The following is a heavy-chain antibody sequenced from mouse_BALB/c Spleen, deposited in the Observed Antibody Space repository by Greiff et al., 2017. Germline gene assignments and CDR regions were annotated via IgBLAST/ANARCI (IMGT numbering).Heavy chain of an antibody. CDR1: GYSITSDYA. V-gene: IGHV3-2*02. D-gene: IGHD2-14*01. CDR2: ISYSGST. J-gene: IGHJ1*01. CDR3: ANYRYDWYFDV. Sequence: EVKVEESGPGLVKPSQSLSLTCTVTGYSITSDYAWNWIRQFPGNKLEWMGYISYSGSTSYNPSLKSRISITRDTSKNQFFLQLNSVTTEDTATYYCANYRYDWYFDVWGAGTTVTVSS.